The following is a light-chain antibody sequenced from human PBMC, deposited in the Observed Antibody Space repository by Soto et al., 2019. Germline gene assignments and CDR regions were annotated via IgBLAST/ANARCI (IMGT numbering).Light chain of an antibody. J-gene: IGKJ4*01. Sequence: DIQMTQSPSTLSASVGDRVTITCRASQSISSWLAWYQQKPGKAPKLLIHEASRLETGVPSRFSGSESGTEFTLTISGXHAEDSATYYCQQYTNFPLTFGGGTKVDIK. CDR3: QQYTNFPLT. CDR2: EAS. V-gene: IGKV1-5*01. CDR1: QSISSW.